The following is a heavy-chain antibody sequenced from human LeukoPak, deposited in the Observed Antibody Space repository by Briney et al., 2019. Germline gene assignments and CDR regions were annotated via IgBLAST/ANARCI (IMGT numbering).Heavy chain of an antibody. CDR3: ARKIVLMGPDQRGWFDP. V-gene: IGHV4-30-2*01. CDR1: GGSISGGIYS. Sequence: PSETLSLTCTVSGGSISGGIYSWSWIRQPPGKGLEWIGDINYRGNTDHNSSLKGRVTISVDRSKNQFSLKLSSVTAADTAVYYCARKIVLMGPDQRGWFDPWGQGTLVTVSS. J-gene: IGHJ5*02. D-gene: IGHD2-8*01. CDR2: INYRGNT.